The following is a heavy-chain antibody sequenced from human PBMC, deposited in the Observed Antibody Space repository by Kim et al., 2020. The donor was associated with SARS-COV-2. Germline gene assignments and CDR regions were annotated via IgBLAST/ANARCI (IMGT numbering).Heavy chain of an antibody. CDR3: QKDARSGWRYSSGWYDY. Sequence: VKGRFNISRDNDKNSLYLQMDSLRTEDTALYYCQKDARSGWRYSSGWYDYWGKGTLVTVSS. D-gene: IGHD6-19*01. J-gene: IGHJ4*02. V-gene: IGHV3-43*01.